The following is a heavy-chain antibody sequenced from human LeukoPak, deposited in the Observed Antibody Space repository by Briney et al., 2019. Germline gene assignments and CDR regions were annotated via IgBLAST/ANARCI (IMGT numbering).Heavy chain of an antibody. V-gene: IGHV3-21*01. CDR2: ISSSSSYI. D-gene: IGHD6-6*01. CDR1: GFTFSSYS. Sequence: GGSLRLSCAASGFTFSSYSMNWVRQAPRKGLEWVSSISSSSSYIYYADSVKGRFTISRDNAKNSLYLQMNSLRAEDTAVYYCARVEEEYSSSWYYYYYYMDVWGKGTTVTVSS. J-gene: IGHJ6*03. CDR3: ARVEEEYSSSWYYYYYYMDV.